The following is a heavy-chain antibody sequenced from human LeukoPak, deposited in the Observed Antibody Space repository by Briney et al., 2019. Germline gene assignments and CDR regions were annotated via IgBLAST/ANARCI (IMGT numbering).Heavy chain of an antibody. Sequence: SVKVSCKSSGGTFSSYAISWVRQAPGQGLEWMGRIIPIFGTANYAQKFQGRVTITTDESTSTAYMELSSLRSEDTAVYYCARDSDFRGYSYGYGENAFDIWGQGTMVTVSS. D-gene: IGHD5-18*01. J-gene: IGHJ3*02. CDR3: ARDSDFRGYSYGYGENAFDI. CDR2: IIPIFGTA. CDR1: GGTFSSYA. V-gene: IGHV1-69*05.